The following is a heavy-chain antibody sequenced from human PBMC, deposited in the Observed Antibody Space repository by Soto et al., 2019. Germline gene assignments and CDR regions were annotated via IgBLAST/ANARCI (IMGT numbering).Heavy chain of an antibody. V-gene: IGHV3-74*01. J-gene: IGHJ4*02. D-gene: IGHD4-17*01. CDR3: ARPTVTTVGFDY. Sequence: QPXGSLRLSCAASGFTFRSYWMHWVRQAPGKGLVWISRINSDGSITTYADSVKGRFTISRDNAKNTLYLQMNSLRAEDTAVYYCARPTVTTVGFDYWGQGTLVTVSS. CDR1: GFTFRSYW. CDR2: INSDGSIT.